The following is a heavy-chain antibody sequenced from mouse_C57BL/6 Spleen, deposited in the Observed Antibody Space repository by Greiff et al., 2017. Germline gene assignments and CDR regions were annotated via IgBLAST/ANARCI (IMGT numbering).Heavy chain of an antibody. J-gene: IGHJ1*03. CDR1: GYTFTDYN. V-gene: IGHV1-18*01. Sequence: VQLQQSGPELVKPGASVKIPCKASGYTFTDYNMDWVKQSHGKSLEWIGDINPNNGGTIYNQKFKGKATLTVDKSSSTAYMELRSLTSEDTAVYYCARRNCTSDWYFDVWGTGTTVTVSS. D-gene: IGHD1-1*01. CDR2: INPNNGGT. CDR3: ARRNCTSDWYFDV.